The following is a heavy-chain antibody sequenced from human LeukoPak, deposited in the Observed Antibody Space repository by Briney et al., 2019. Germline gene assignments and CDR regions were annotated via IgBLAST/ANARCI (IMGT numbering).Heavy chain of an antibody. V-gene: IGHV3-7*01. CDR3: ARPRRGYSYGPLDY. D-gene: IGHD5-18*01. CDR1: GFTFSSYW. Sequence: GGSLRLSCAASGFTFSSYWMSWVRQAPGKGLEWVANIKQDGSEKYYVDSVKGRFTISRDNAKNSLYLQMNSLRAEDTAVYYCARPRRGYSYGPLDYWGQGTLVTVSS. CDR2: IKQDGSEK. J-gene: IGHJ4*02.